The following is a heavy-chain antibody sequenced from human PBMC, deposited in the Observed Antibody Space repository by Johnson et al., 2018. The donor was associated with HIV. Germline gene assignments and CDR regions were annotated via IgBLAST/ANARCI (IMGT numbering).Heavy chain of an antibody. CDR3: AKDQHYYDRRNGGALEI. Sequence: QMLLVESGGDMVQPGRSLRLSCAASGFNFNIYGMHWVRQAPGKGLEWVAILWYDGTNKNYVDSVKGRSTISRDNSKNKLYLQMSSLRVEDTAGYYCAKDQHYYDRRNGGALEIWGQVEVVAV. J-gene: IGHJ3*02. V-gene: IGHV3-33*06. CDR2: LWYDGTNK. D-gene: IGHD3-22*01. CDR1: GFNFNIYG.